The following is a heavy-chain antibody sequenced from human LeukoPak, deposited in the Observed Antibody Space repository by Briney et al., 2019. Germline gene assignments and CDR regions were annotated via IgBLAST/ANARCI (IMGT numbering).Heavy chain of an antibody. V-gene: IGHV1-46*01. Sequence: ASVKVSCKASGYTFTSYYMHWVRQAPGQGLEWMGIINPSGGSTSYAQKFQGRVTITRNTSISTAYMELSSLRSEDTAVYYCARSIAARSGVWFDPWGQGTLVTVSS. CDR1: GYTFTSYY. CDR3: ARSIAARSGVWFDP. CDR2: INPSGGST. D-gene: IGHD6-6*01. J-gene: IGHJ5*02.